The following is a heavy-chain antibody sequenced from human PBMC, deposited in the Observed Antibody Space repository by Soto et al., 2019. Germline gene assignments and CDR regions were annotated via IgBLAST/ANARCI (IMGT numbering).Heavy chain of an antibody. J-gene: IGHJ2*01. CDR3: ARGRGDGYNQHWYFGL. CDR1: GGSFSGYY. V-gene: IGHV4-34*01. CDR2: INHSGST. Sequence: QVHLQQWGAGLLKPSETLSLTCAVYGGSFSGYYWSWIRQPPGKGLEWIGEINHSGSTNYNPSLKSRVSISVGTSNNQFSLNLSSVTAADTAVYYWARGRGDGYNQHWYFGLCGRGTLFTVSS. D-gene: IGHD3-10*01.